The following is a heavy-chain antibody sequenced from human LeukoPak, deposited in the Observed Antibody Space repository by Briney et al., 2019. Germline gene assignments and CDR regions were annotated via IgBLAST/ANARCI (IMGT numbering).Heavy chain of an antibody. V-gene: IGHV3-11*04. CDR3: ARSPDCSSTSCYPH. CDR2: ISSSGSTI. J-gene: IGHJ4*02. CDR1: GFTFSDYY. D-gene: IGHD2-2*01. Sequence: GGSLRLSCAASGFTFSDYYMSWIRQAPGKGLEWASYISSSGSTIYYADSVKGRFTISRDNAKNSLYLQMNSLRAEDTAVYYCARSPDCSSTSCYPHWGQGTLVTVSS.